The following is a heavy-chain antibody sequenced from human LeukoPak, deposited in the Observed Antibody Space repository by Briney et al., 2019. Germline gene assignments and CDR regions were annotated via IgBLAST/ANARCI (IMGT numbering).Heavy chain of an antibody. Sequence: ASVKVSCKASGGTFSSYAISWVRQAPGQGLEWMGGIIPIFGTANYAQKFQGRVTITTDESTSTAYMELSSLRSEDTAVYYCARDSSGYYYGYFDYWGQGTLVTASS. V-gene: IGHV1-69*05. D-gene: IGHD3-22*01. J-gene: IGHJ4*02. CDR2: IIPIFGTA. CDR1: GGTFSSYA. CDR3: ARDSSGYYYGYFDY.